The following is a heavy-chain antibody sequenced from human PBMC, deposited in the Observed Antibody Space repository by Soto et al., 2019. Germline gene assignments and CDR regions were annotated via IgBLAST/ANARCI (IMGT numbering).Heavy chain of an antibody. J-gene: IGHJ5*02. CDR1: GGSISSGDYY. Sequence: PSETLSLTCSVSGGSISSGDYYWNWIRQPPGKGLEWIAHIYYSGSTYYNSSLKSRVTISLDTSKNQFSLKLSSVTAADTAVYFCVRSPGWYKIDAWGQGILVTVSS. CDR3: VRSPGWYKIDA. CDR2: IYYSGST. D-gene: IGHD6-19*01. V-gene: IGHV4-30-4*01.